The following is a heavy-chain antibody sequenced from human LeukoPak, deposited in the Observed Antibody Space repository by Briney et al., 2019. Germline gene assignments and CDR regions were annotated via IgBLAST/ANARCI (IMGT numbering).Heavy chain of an antibody. CDR3: VRDDSNGVDY. Sequence: GGSLRISCAASGFTFRNYWMLWVRQAPGKGLACVSRINDAGSSATYADSVQGRFTISRDNSKNTLYLHMNTLRAEDTAVYYCVRDDSNGVDYWGQGTLVTVSS. J-gene: IGHJ4*02. D-gene: IGHD5-18*01. CDR1: GFTFRNYW. V-gene: IGHV3-74*01. CDR2: INDAGSSA.